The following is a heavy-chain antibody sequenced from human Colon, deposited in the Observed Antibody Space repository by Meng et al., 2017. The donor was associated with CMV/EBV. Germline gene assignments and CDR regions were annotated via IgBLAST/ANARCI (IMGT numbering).Heavy chain of an antibody. CDR3: APYATSWSFEH. J-gene: IGHJ4*02. Sequence: HLDVSGGGLVTPGWSLRLSCVASGFNFTYSYMYWFRRAPGKGLEWISYITSDTPYRLYSESVQGRFTISRDNAKNSLFLQMNSLRAEDTAVYYCAPYATSWSFEHWGQGTLVTVSS. D-gene: IGHD2-2*01. V-gene: IGHV3-11*05. CDR1: GFNFTYSY. CDR2: ITSDTPYR.